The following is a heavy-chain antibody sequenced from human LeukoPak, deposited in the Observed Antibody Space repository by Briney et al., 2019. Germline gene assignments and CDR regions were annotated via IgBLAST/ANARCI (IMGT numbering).Heavy chain of an antibody. CDR3: ARFYRYYDILTGMAFDI. V-gene: IGHV1-69*13. CDR2: IIPLFGTT. J-gene: IGHJ3*02. CDR1: GGTFSSYA. Sequence: GASVRVSCKASGGTFSSYAFSWVRQAPGQGLEWMGGIIPLFGTTNYAQKFQGRVTITADESTITAYMELSRLRSDDTAVYYCARFYRYYDILTGMAFDIWGQGTMVTVSS. D-gene: IGHD3-9*01.